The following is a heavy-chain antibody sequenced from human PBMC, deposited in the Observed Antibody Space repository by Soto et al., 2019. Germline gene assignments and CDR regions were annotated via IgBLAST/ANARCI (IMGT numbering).Heavy chain of an antibody. CDR1: GFTFGSYA. V-gene: IGHV3-23*01. CDR2: ISGSGGST. Sequence: GGSLRLSXVASGFTFGSYAMNWVRQAPGKGLHWVSSISGSGGSTYYADSVKGRFTISRDNSKNTLYLQMNSLRAEDTAVYYCSKRYYDFWSGLPYGMDVWGQGTTVTVSS. CDR3: SKRYYDFWSGLPYGMDV. J-gene: IGHJ6*02. D-gene: IGHD3-3*01.